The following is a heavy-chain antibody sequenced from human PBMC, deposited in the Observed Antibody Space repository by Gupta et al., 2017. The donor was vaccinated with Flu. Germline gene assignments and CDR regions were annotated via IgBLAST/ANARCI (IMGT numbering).Heavy chain of an antibody. D-gene: IGHD3-16*01. CDR2: INSDGSST. J-gene: IGHJ6*02. V-gene: IGHV3-74*01. Sequence: EVQLVQSGGGSVQPGGSLRLSCTASGFTFSRSWMPWVRQAPGKGLVWVAQINSDGSSTNYADSVKGRVTISRDNTKNTLHLQMTSLRAEDTAIYYCARPSGGNFFYGMDVWGQGTTVTVSS. CDR3: ARPSGGNFFYGMDV. CDR1: GFTFSRSW.